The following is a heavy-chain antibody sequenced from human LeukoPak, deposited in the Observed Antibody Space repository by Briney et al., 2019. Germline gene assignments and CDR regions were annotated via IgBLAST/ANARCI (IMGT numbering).Heavy chain of an antibody. V-gene: IGHV1-69*05. CDR3: AREPPYYDYVWGSYRYTRMYYFDY. J-gene: IGHJ4*02. D-gene: IGHD3-16*02. Sequence: SVKVSCKASGGTFSSYAISWVRQAPGQGLEWMGRIIPIFGTANYAQKFQGRVTITTDESTSTAYMELSSLRSEGTAVYYCAREPPYYDYVWGSYRYTRMYYFDYWGQGTLVTVSS. CDR1: GGTFSSYA. CDR2: IIPIFGTA.